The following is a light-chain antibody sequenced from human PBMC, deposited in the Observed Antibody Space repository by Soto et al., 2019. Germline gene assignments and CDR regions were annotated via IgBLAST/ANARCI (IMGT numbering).Light chain of an antibody. J-gene: IGKJ2*01. CDR1: QRLLNSDDGNTY. Sequence: DIVMTQTPLSLPVTPGEPASISCRSSQRLLNSDDGNTYLDWYLQKPGQSPQRRIYTLSYRASGVRDRFSGSGSGTDFPLRISRVEAEDVGVYYCMQRVEFPYTFGQGTKLEIK. V-gene: IGKV2-40*01. CDR2: TLS. CDR3: MQRVEFPYT.